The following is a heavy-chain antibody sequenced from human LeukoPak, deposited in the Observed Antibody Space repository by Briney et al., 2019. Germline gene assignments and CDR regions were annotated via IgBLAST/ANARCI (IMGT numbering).Heavy chain of an antibody. CDR3: ARGYHHPGIAAADPGFDY. D-gene: IGHD6-13*01. V-gene: IGHV4-39*01. J-gene: IGHJ4*02. CDR2: IYYSGST. Sequence: SETLSLTCTVSGGSISSSSYYWGWIRQPPGKGLEWIGSIYYSGSTYYNPSLKSRVTISVDTSKNQFSLKLSSVTAADTAVYYCARGYHHPGIAAADPGFDYWGQGTLVTVSS. CDR1: GGSISSSSYY.